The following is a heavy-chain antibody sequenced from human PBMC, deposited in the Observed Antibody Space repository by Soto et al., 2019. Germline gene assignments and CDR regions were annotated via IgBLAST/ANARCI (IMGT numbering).Heavy chain of an antibody. V-gene: IGHV1-2*02. CDR1: GYIFTGHY. CDR2: ISPNNGDT. J-gene: IGHJ3*02. CDR3: ARGGSITVAVKIAFDI. D-gene: IGHD6-19*01. Sequence: ASVEVSCKXSGYIFTGHYLHWLRQAPGQGLEWMGWISPNNGDTDYAQKFQGRVTMTRETSMNTAYMDLSGLTFDDTAVYYCARGGSITVAVKIAFDIWGQGTMVTVS.